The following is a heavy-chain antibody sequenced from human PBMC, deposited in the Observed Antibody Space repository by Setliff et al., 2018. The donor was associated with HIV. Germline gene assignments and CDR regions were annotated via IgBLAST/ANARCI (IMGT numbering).Heavy chain of an antibody. CDR2: IYYSGKT. CDR3: SRSDFWVGYTALYNWFDP. J-gene: IGHJ5*02. CDR1: GGSMNSSSYY. Sequence: SETLSLTCTVSGGSMNSSSYYWGWIRQPPGKGLEWLGSIYYSGKTYDNPSLKSRVTLSVDTSKNQFFLKLNSVTAADTAVYYCSRSDFWVGYTALYNWFDPWGQGVKVTVSS. V-gene: IGHV4-39*01. D-gene: IGHD3-3*01.